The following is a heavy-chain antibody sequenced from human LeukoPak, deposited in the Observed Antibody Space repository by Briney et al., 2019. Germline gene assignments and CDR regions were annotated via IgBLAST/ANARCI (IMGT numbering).Heavy chain of an antibody. CDR3: ARVVDGIAAAGTGLFDT. V-gene: IGHV1-2*02. CDR2: VNPNNGGT. D-gene: IGHD6-13*01. CDR1: GYTFTGDY. Sequence: ASVKVSCKASGYTFTGDYIYWVRQAHGQGLEWMGWVNPNNGGTKYAQKYQGRVTMTRDTSISTAYMGLRRLTSDDTAVNYCARVVDGIAAAGTGLFDTWGQGNLVTVSS. J-gene: IGHJ5*02.